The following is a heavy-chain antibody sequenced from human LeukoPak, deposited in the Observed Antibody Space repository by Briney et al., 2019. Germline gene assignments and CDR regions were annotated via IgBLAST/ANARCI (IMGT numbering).Heavy chain of an antibody. J-gene: IGHJ5*02. CDR1: GYTFTSDG. CDR3: ATDEFGIAAHLA. CDR2: ISVYNGNT. D-gene: IGHD6-6*01. Sequence: GASVKVSCKASGYTFTSDGIIWLRQAPGQGLEWMGWISVYNGNTNYVQKLQGRVTMTTDTSTSTAYMELRSLRSDDTAVYYCATDEFGIAAHLAWGQGTLVTVSS. V-gene: IGHV1-18*01.